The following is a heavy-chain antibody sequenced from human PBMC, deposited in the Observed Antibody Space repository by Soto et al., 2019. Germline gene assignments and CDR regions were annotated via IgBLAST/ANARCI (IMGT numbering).Heavy chain of an antibody. D-gene: IGHD3-22*01. Sequence: PGGSLRLSCAASGVAFSSYGIHWVRQAPGKGLEWVAGISYGGSNEHYTDSVKGRFTISRDNSKNTLYLQMNSLRAEDTAVYYCAKDTYIYDTSGYYMFVYRGQGTRGT. CDR1: GVAFSSYG. J-gene: IGHJ4*02. V-gene: IGHV3-30*18. CDR3: AKDTYIYDTSGYYMFVY. CDR2: ISYGGSNE.